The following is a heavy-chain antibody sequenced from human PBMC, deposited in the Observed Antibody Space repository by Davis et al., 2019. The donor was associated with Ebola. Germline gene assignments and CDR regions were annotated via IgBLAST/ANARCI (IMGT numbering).Heavy chain of an antibody. J-gene: IGHJ5*02. CDR3: AKDGHSNYPNWFDP. V-gene: IGHV3-23*01. CDR1: AFSLSDA. Sequence: GGSLRLSCTASAFSLSDAWMSWVRQAPGPVLACVSSLRARVGITYYADSVKGRFTISRDNSKNTLYLQMNSLRAEDTAVYYCAKDGHSNYPNWFDPWGQGTLVTVSS. CDR2: LRARVGIT. D-gene: IGHD4-11*01.